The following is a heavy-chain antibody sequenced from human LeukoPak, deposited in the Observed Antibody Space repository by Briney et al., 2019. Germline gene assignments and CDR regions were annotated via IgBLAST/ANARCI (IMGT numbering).Heavy chain of an antibody. V-gene: IGHV3-7*01. CDR2: IKQDGSEK. CDR3: ARDGGKRQSNSGSYYPY. CDR1: GFTFSSYW. D-gene: IGHD1-26*01. J-gene: IGHJ4*02. Sequence: GGSLRLSCAASGFTFSSYWMSWVRQAPGKGLEWVANIKQDGSEKYYVDSVKGRFTISRDNAKDSLYRQMNSLRAEDTAVYYCARDGGKRQSNSGSYYPYWGQGTLVTVSS.